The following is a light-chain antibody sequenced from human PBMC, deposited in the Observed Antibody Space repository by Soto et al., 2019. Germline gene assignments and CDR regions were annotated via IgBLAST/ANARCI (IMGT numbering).Light chain of an antibody. V-gene: IGKV3D-15*01. Sequence: EIVMTQSPATLSVSPGERATLSCRASQSVSNNLVWYQQKPGQAPRLLIYGASTRATGIPARFSGSGSGTEFTLTISSLQSEYFAVYYCQQYNNWPPYTFGQGTKLEIK. CDR1: QSVSNN. CDR3: QQYNNWPPYT. CDR2: GAS. J-gene: IGKJ2*01.